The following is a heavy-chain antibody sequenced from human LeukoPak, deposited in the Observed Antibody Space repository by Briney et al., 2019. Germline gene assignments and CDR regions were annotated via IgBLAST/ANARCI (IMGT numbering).Heavy chain of an antibody. CDR2: ISSNSSTI. J-gene: IGHJ1*01. Sequence: PGGSLRLSCAASGFTFSSYSMNWVRQAPGKGLEWVSYISSNSSTIYYADSVKGRFTISRDNAKNSLYLQMNSLRAEDTAVYYCARRDGYNYQYFQHWGQGTLVTVSS. V-gene: IGHV3-48*04. D-gene: IGHD5-24*01. CDR3: ARRDGYNYQYFQH. CDR1: GFTFSSYS.